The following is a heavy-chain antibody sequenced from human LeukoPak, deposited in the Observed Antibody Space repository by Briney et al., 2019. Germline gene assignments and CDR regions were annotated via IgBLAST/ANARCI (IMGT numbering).Heavy chain of an antibody. Sequence: PGGSLILSCAASGFTFGSYVMNWVRQAPGKGLEWVSAISGSGATDYADSVKGRFTISRDTSRNMLYLQMSSLRVEDTAVYYCAKAKWLENYWGQGTLVTVSS. V-gene: IGHV3-23*01. J-gene: IGHJ4*02. CDR1: GFTFGSYV. CDR3: AKAKWLENY. D-gene: IGHD6-19*01. CDR2: ISGSGAT.